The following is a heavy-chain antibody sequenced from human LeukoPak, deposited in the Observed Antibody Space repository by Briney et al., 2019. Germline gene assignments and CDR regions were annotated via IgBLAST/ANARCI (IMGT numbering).Heavy chain of an antibody. CDR2: VYYSGST. V-gene: IGHV4-39*01. CDR1: GGSISSSSYY. D-gene: IGHD2-2*01. J-gene: IGHJ3*02. Sequence: PSETLSLTCTVSGGSISSSSYYWGWIRQPPGKGLEWIGSVYYSGSTYYNPSLKSRVTISVDTSKNQFSLKLSSVTAAGTAVYYCARLSCSSTSRFHTFDIWGQGTMVTVSS. CDR3: ARLSCSSTSRFHTFDI.